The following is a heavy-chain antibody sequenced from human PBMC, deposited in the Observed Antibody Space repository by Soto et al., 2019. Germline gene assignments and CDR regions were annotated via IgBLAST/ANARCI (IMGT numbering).Heavy chain of an antibody. CDR3: ARDFRDCTNGVCYTWGYYYYYGMDV. J-gene: IGHJ6*04. Sequence: GGSLRLSCAASGFTFSSYGMHWVRQAPGKGLEWVAVIWYDGSNKYYADSVKGRFTISRDNSKNTLYLQLNSLRAEDTAVYYCARDFRDCTNGVCYTWGYYYYYGMDVWGEGTTVTVSS. D-gene: IGHD2-8*01. CDR2: IWYDGSNK. V-gene: IGHV3-33*01. CDR1: GFTFSSYG.